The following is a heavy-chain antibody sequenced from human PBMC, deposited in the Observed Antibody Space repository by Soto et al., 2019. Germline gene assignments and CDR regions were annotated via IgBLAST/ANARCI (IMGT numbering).Heavy chain of an antibody. CDR2: INHSGST. CDR1: GGSFSGYY. CDR3: ARVTNV. Sequence: PSETLSLTCAVYGGSFSGYYWSWIRQPPGKGPEWIGEINHSGSTNYNPSLKSRVTISVDTSKNQFSLKLSSVTAADTAVYYCARVTNVWGQGTTVTVSS. J-gene: IGHJ6*02. V-gene: IGHV4-34*01. D-gene: IGHD4-17*01.